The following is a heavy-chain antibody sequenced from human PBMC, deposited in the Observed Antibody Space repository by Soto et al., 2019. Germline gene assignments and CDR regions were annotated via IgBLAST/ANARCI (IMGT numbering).Heavy chain of an antibody. V-gene: IGHV1-69*13. CDR3: ARSSSSWSHYYYGMDV. CDR1: GYTFTSYY. CDR2: IIPIFGTA. Sequence: ASVKVSCKASGYTFTSYYMHWVRQAPGQGLEWMGGIIPIFGTANYAQKFQGRVTITADESTSTAYMELSSLRSEDTAVYYCARSSSSWSHYYYGMDVWGQGTTVTVSS. J-gene: IGHJ6*02. D-gene: IGHD6-13*01.